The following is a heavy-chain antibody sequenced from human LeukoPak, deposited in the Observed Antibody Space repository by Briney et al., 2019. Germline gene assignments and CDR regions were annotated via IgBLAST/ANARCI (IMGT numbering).Heavy chain of an antibody. V-gene: IGHV3-74*01. CDR1: GFNFSNYW. CDR2: IDSDGSIT. CDR3: SRDPSAVAGNFDY. D-gene: IGHD6-19*01. J-gene: IGHJ4*02. Sequence: PGGSLRLSCAASGFNFSNYWMHWVRQAPGKGLVWVSRIDSDGSITNYADSVKGRFTISRDNAKNTLYLQMNSLRAEDTAVYYCSRDPSAVAGNFDYWGQGTLVTVSS.